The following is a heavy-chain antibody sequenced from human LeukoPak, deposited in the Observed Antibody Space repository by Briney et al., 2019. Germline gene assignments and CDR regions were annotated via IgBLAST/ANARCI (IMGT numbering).Heavy chain of an antibody. J-gene: IGHJ4*02. Sequence: GGSLRLSCAASGFIFSSFWMHWVRQAPGKGLAWVSTITHSGGGTFYADSVKGRFTISRDISENTLYLQMNGLRAEDTAVYYCAKAWAAAGIFDSWGQGTLVTVSS. CDR1: GFIFSSFW. D-gene: IGHD6-13*01. V-gene: IGHV3-23*01. CDR3: AKAWAAAGIFDS. CDR2: ITHSGGGT.